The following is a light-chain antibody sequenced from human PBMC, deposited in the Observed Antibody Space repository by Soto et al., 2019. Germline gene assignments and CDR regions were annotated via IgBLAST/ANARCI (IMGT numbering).Light chain of an antibody. CDR3: QSADSSGTYPYV. J-gene: IGLJ1*01. Sequence: SYELTQPPSVSASPGQTARITCSGDALPKQYAYWYQQKPGQAPVLVIYKDSERPSGIPERFSGSSSGTTVTLTISGVQAEDEADYYCQSADSSGTYPYVFGTGTKVTVL. CDR2: KDS. V-gene: IGLV3-25*02. CDR1: ALPKQY.